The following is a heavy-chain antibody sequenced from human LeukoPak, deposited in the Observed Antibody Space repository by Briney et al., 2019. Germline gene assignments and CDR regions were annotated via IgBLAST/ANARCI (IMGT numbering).Heavy chain of an antibody. CDR1: GFTFSSYG. V-gene: IGHV3-33*01. CDR3: ARGGQQQLVQAPVGFDP. D-gene: IGHD6-13*01. J-gene: IGHJ5*02. CDR2: IWYDGSNK. Sequence: GGSLRLSCAASGFTFSSYGMHWVRQAPGKGLEWVAVIWYDGSNKYYADSVKGRFTISRDNAKNSLYLQMNSLRAEDTAVYYCARGGQQQLVQAPVGFDPWGQGTLVTVSS.